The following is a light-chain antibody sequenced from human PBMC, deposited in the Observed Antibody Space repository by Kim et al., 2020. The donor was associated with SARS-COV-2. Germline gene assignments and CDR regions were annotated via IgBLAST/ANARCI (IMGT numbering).Light chain of an antibody. J-gene: IGLJ2*01. CDR1: KLGDKY. CDR2: QDT. CDR3: QAWDRRTVV. V-gene: IGLV3-1*01. Sequence: VSPGQTARITCSGDKLGDKYACWYQQKPGQSPVLVIYQDTKRPSGIPERFSGSNSGNTATLTISGTQAMDEADYYCQAWDRRTVVFGGGTKLSVL.